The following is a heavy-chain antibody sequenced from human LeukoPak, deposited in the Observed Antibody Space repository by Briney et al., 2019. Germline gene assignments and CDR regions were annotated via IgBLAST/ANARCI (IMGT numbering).Heavy chain of an antibody. Sequence: SGGSLRLSCAASGFTFSSYGMHWVRQAPGKGLEWVAFIRYDGSNKYYADSVKGRFTISRDNSKNTLYLQMNSLRAEDTAVYYCARGNDYYDSSGYYYWGQGTLVTVSS. CDR3: ARGNDYYDSSGYYY. V-gene: IGHV3-30*02. CDR2: IRYDGSNK. CDR1: GFTFSSYG. J-gene: IGHJ4*02. D-gene: IGHD3-22*01.